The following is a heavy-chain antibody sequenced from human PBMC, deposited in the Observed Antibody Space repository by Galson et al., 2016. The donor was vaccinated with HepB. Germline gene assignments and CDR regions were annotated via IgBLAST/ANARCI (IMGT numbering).Heavy chain of an antibody. V-gene: IGHV4-39*01. J-gene: IGHJ4*01. Sequence: ETLSLTCTVSGGSINSVGSHWAWVRQPPGQGLEWIATFYYTGTTYYNPSLQSRVAISVDTSNNQVSLNLSSVIATDTAVYYCARHSERHFDWSGDYFDYWGHGTLVTVSS. CDR1: GGSINSVGSH. CDR2: FYYTGTT. CDR3: ARHSERHFDWSGDYFDY. D-gene: IGHD3-9*01.